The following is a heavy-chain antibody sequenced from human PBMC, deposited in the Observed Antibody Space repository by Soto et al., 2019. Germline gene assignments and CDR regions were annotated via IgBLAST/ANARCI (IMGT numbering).Heavy chain of an antibody. D-gene: IGHD4-17*01. CDR1: GGSISSYY. CDR3: ARGPDYGDYVGWFDP. J-gene: IGHJ5*02. Sequence: QVQLQESGPGLVKPSETLSLTCTVSGGSISSYYWSWIRQPPGKGLEWIGYIYYSGSTNYNPSLKSRVTISVDTSKNQFSLKLSSVTAADTAVYYCARGPDYGDYVGWFDPWGQGTLVTVSS. V-gene: IGHV4-59*01. CDR2: IYYSGST.